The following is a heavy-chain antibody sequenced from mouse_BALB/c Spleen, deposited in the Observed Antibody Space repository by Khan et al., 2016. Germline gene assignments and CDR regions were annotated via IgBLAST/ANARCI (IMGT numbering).Heavy chain of an antibody. V-gene: IGHV9-4*02. D-gene: IGHD2-14*01. CDR3: ARYHRYGDY. CDR2: INTHSGVP. CDR1: GYTFTTAG. Sequence: QIQLVQSGPELKKPGETVRISCKASGYTFTTAGMQWVQKMPGKGLKWIGWINTHSGVPKYAEDFKGRFAFSLETSASTAYLQISNLKNEDTATYFCARYHRYGDYWGQGTTLTVSS. J-gene: IGHJ2*01.